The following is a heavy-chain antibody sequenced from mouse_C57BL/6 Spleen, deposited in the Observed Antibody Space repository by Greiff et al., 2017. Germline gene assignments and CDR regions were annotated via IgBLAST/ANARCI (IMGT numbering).Heavy chain of an antibody. J-gene: IGHJ4*01. CDR1: GYTFTSYW. CDR3: ARLCQEYAMDY. D-gene: IGHD6-1*01. CDR2: INPSNGGN. Sequence: QVQLQQPGTELAKPGASVKLSCKASGYTFTSYWMHWVKQRPGQGLEWLGNINPSNGGNNYNEKFKSTATLTVDKSSSTAYMQLSSLTSEDAAVYDFARLCQEYAMDYWGQGTSVTVSS. V-gene: IGHV1-53*01.